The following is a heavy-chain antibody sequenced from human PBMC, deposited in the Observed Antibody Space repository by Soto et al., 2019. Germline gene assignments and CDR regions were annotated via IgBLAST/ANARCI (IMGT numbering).Heavy chain of an antibody. V-gene: IGHV3-30*03. D-gene: IGHD3-10*01. CDR2: ISYDGSIE. CDR1: GFNFSNYG. J-gene: IGHJ4*02. Sequence: QVQVVESGGGVVQPGRSIRLSCAASGFNFSNYGMHWVRQAPGKGLDWVAVISYDGSIEYYSESVKGRFTMSRDNSENTVYLQMNSLRTEDTAVYFCGRDWVWFGAHPIDNWGQGTLVTVSS. CDR3: GRDWVWFGAHPIDN.